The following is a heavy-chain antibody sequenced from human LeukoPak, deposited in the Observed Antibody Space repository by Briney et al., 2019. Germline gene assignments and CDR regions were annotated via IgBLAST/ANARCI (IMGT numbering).Heavy chain of an antibody. CDR2: IYYTGTT. CDR3: ARTDYYYDSSGYPSHAFDI. D-gene: IGHD3-22*01. J-gene: IGHJ3*02. CDR1: GDSISSGNYY. Sequence: SETLSLTCTVSGDSISSGNYYWGWIRQPPGKGLEWIASIYYTGTTYYYPSLTSRGTISLDTSNNQFSLRLTSVTAADTAVYYCARTDYYYDSSGYPSHAFDIWGQGTMVTVSS. V-gene: IGHV4-39*01.